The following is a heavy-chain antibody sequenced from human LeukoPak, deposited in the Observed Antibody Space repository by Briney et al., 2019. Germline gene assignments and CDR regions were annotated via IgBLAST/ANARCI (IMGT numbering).Heavy chain of an antibody. CDR2: ISSSSSYI. CDR3: ARETPAPSYGYDY. J-gene: IGHJ4*02. V-gene: IGHV3-21*01. Sequence: PGGSLRLSCAASGFTFSSYSMNWVRQAPGKGLEWVSSISSSSSYIYYADSVKGRFTISRDKAKNSLYLQMNSLRAEDTAVYYCARETPAPSYGYDYWGQGTLVTVSS. D-gene: IGHD5-18*01. CDR1: GFTFSSYS.